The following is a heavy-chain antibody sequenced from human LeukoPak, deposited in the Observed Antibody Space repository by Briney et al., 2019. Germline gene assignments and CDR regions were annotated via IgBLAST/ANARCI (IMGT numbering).Heavy chain of an antibody. D-gene: IGHD2-21*01. J-gene: IGHJ4*02. V-gene: IGHV1-2*07. Sequence: ASVNLSFTAAGSIFSYYNTHLERQAPGRGFGRVGWISRYNGATKIAHEYQGRVTLTRDTSIIKAHVELSNLASDDPGVYYCVSWAGGNSDVASFDYWGQGTLVIVSS. CDR2: ISRYNGAT. CDR1: GSIFSYYN. CDR3: VSWAGGNSDVASFDY.